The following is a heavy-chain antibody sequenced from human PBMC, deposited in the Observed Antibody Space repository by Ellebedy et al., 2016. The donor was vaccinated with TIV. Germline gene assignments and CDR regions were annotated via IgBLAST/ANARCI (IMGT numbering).Heavy chain of an antibody. Sequence: MPSETLSLTCTVSGGSISSGGYYWSWIRQLPGRGLEWMGNIYYSGNTHYNPSLKSRVSISIDTAKNQFSLRLSSVTAADTAVYYCAREPRWRGLDVWGQGTTVSVSS. J-gene: IGHJ6*02. D-gene: IGHD1-1*01. CDR1: GGSISSGGYY. CDR2: IYYSGNT. V-gene: IGHV4-31*03. CDR3: AREPRWRGLDV.